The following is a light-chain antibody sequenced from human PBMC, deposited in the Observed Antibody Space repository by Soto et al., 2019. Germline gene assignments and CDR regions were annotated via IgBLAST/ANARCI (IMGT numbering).Light chain of an antibody. V-gene: IGKV3-15*01. J-gene: IGKJ1*01. CDR1: QSVSSSY. Sequence: EIVLTQSPGTLSFSPGGGCTRSCSASQSVSSSYLAWYQQKPGQAPSLLVYGASTRATGTPARFSGSGSGTEFTLTISSLQSDDFAVYYCLQYDKWPPWTFGQGTKVDI. CDR3: LQYDKWPPWT. CDR2: GAS.